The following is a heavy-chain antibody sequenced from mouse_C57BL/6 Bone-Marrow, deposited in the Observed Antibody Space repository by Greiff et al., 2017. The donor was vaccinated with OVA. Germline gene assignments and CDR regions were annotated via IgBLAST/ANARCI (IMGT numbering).Heavy chain of an antibody. CDR3: ARSVTY. J-gene: IGHJ3*01. Sequence: EVQLQQSGPELVKPGASVKISCKASGYSFTGYYMNWVKQSPEQSLEWIGEINPSTGGTTYNQKFKAKATLTVDKSSSTAYMQLKSLTSEDSAVYYCARSVTYWGQGTLVTVSA. CDR1: GYSFTGYY. V-gene: IGHV1-42*01. CDR2: INPSTGGT. D-gene: IGHD2-2*01.